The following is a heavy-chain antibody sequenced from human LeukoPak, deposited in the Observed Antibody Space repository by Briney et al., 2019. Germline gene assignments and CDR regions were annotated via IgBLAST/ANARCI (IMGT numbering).Heavy chain of an antibody. J-gene: IGHJ6*03. CDR3: ARGESSTSTLYYYYYYMDV. Sequence: PSETLSLTCTVSSGSISSGSYYWSWIRQPAGKGLEWIGRIYTSGSTNYNPSLKSRVTISVDTSKNQFSLKLSSVTAADTAMYYCARGESSTSTLYYYYYYMDVWDKGTTVTVSS. V-gene: IGHV4-61*02. CDR2: IYTSGST. D-gene: IGHD6-6*01. CDR1: SGSISSGSYY.